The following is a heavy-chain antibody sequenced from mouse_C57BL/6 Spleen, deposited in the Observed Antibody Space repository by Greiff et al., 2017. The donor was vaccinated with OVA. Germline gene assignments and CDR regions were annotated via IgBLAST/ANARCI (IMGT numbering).Heavy chain of an antibody. Sequence: QVQLKESGAELVKPGASVKMSCKASGYTFTSYWITWVKQRPGQGLEWIGDIYPGSGSTNYNEKFKSKATLTVDTSSSTAYMQLSSLTSEDSAVYYCALSYYGSSPFDYWGQGTTLTVSS. CDR3: ALSYYGSSPFDY. CDR1: GYTFTSYW. CDR2: IYPGSGST. V-gene: IGHV1-55*01. D-gene: IGHD1-1*01. J-gene: IGHJ2*01.